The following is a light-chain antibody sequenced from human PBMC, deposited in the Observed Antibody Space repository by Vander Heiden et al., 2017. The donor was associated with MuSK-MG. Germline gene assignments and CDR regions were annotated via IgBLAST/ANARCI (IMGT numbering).Light chain of an antibody. CDR3: SSYTSSSTYV. Sequence: QSALTQPASVSGSPGQSITISCTGTSSDVGGYNYVSWYQQHPGKAPKLRRYDVSNRPSGVSNRFSGSKSGNTASLTISGLQAEDEADDYCSSYTSSSTYVFGTGTKLTVL. CDR2: DVS. J-gene: IGLJ1*01. V-gene: IGLV2-14*01. CDR1: SSDVGGYNY.